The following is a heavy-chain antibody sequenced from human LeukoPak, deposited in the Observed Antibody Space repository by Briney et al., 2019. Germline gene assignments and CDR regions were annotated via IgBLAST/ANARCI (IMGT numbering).Heavy chain of an antibody. V-gene: IGHV3-66*01. Sequence: GGSLRLSCAASGFTVSSNYMSWVRQAPGKGLEWVSVIYSGGSTYYADSVKGRFTISRDNSKNTLYLQMNSLRAEDTAVYYCAIDYYDSGGYGRSFGYWGQGTLVTVSS. CDR1: GFTVSSNY. D-gene: IGHD3-22*01. J-gene: IGHJ4*02. CDR3: AIDYYDSGGYGRSFGY. CDR2: IYSGGST.